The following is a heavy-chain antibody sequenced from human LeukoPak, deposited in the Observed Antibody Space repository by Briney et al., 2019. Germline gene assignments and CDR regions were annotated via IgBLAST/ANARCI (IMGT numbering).Heavy chain of an antibody. J-gene: IGHJ4*02. D-gene: IGHD2-2*01. CDR3: ASVPPVPAAIWEFDY. CDR2: ISAYNGNT. V-gene: IGHV1-18*01. CDR1: GYTFTSYG. Sequence: ASVKVSCKASGYTFTSYGISWVRQAPGQGLEWMGWISAYNGNTNYAQKLQGRVTMTTDTSTSTAYMELRSLRSDDTAVYYCASVPPVPAAIWEFDYWSQGTLVTVSS.